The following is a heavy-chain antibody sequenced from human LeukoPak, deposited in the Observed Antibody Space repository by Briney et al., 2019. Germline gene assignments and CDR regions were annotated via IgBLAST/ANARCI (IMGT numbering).Heavy chain of an antibody. CDR2: IYYSGST. J-gene: IGHJ3*02. D-gene: IGHD6-19*01. CDR3: ARSQWLALDAFDI. V-gene: IGHV4-59*01. CDR1: GGSISTYY. Sequence: PSETLSLTCTVSGGSISTYYWSWIRQPPGKGLEWIGNIYYSGSTNYNPSLKSRVTISVDMSKNQFSLKLSSVTAADTAVYYCARSQWLALDAFDIWGQGTMVTVSS.